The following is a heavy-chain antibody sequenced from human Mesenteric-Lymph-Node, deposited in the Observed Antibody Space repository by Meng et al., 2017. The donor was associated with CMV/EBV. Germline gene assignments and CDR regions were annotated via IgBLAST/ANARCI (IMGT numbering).Heavy chain of an antibody. CDR1: GFTFDDYA. V-gene: IGHV3-9*01. D-gene: IGHD4-11*01. Sequence: SLKISCAASGFTFDDYALHWVRQAPGKGLEWVSSVSWNSANIAYADSVKGRFTISRDNTKNSLYLQLNSLRTEDTALYYCAKAYTKSYYFYYGLDVWGQGTTVTVSS. CDR2: VSWNSANI. J-gene: IGHJ6*02. CDR3: AKAYTKSYYFYYGLDV.